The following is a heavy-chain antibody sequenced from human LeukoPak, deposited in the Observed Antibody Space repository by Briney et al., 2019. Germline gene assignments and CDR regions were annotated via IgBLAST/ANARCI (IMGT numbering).Heavy chain of an antibody. V-gene: IGHV3-11*01. J-gene: IGHJ4*02. Sequence: GGSLRLSCAASGFTFSGHYMSWIRQAPGKGLEWLSHIGISGGTSYNADSAKGRFTISRVNGKSTLYLQMNSLRVEDTAVYYCTRYGDSANKVDFWGQGTLVTVSS. CDR3: TRYGDSANKVDF. D-gene: IGHD7-27*01. CDR2: IGISGGTS. CDR1: GFTFSGHY.